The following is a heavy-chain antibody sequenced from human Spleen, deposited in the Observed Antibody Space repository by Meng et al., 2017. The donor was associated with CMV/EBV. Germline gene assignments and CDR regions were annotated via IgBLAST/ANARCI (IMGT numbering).Heavy chain of an antibody. V-gene: IGHV4-34*01. CDR3: ARWGLWFGELSFDY. D-gene: IGHD3-10*01. CDR1: GGSFSGYY. Sequence: QWQLQQWGAGLLKPSETLSLTCAVYGGSFSGYYWSWIRQPPGKGLEWIGYIYYSGSTYYNPSLKSRVTISVDTSKNQFSLKLSSVTAADTAVYYCARWGLWFGELSFDYWGQGTLVTVSS. CDR2: IYYSGST. J-gene: IGHJ4*02.